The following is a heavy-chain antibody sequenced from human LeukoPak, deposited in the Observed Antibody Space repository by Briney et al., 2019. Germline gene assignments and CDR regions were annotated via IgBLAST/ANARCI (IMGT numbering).Heavy chain of an antibody. V-gene: IGHV1-18*01. J-gene: IGHJ4*02. D-gene: IGHD4-23*01. CDR2: ISAYNGNT. Sequence: VASVKVSCKASGYTFTSYAMHWVRQAPGQGLEWMGWISAYNGNTNYAQNLQGRVTLTTDTSTSTAYMELRSLRSDDTAVYYCARQGYGVTSQGAADYWGQGTLVTVSS. CDR3: ARQGYGVTSQGAADY. CDR1: GYTFTSYA.